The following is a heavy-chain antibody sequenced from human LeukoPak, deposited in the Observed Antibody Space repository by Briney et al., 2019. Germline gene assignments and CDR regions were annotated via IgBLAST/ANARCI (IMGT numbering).Heavy chain of an antibody. CDR1: GASISSYY. J-gene: IGHJ4*02. V-gene: IGHV4-59*01. D-gene: IGHD2-2*02. CDR3: ARVVPEGYSDY. CDR2: IYYSGST. Sequence: PSETLSLTCPVSGASISSYYWSWVRQPPGKGLEWIGYIYYSGSTNYNPSLKSRVTISVDTSKNQFSLKLSSVTAADTAVYYCARVVPEGYSDYWGQGTLVTVSS.